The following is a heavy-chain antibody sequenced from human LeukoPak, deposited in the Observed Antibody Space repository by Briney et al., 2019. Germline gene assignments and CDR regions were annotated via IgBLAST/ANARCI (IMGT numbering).Heavy chain of an antibody. CDR2: INPNSGGT. Sequence: ASVKVSCKASGYTFTGYYMHWVRQAPGQGLEWMGWINPNSGGTNYAQKFQGRVTMTRDTSISTAYMELSRLRSDDTAVYYCARGPHSFDWLQRGYNWFDPWGQGTLVTVSS. CDR3: ARGPHSFDWLQRGYNWFDP. V-gene: IGHV1-2*02. CDR1: GYTFTGYY. D-gene: IGHD3-9*01. J-gene: IGHJ5*02.